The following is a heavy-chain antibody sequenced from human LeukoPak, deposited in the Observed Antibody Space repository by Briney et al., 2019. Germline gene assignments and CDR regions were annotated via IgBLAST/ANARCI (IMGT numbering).Heavy chain of an antibody. Sequence: SETLSLTCTVSGGSISSGSYYRSWIRQPAGKGLEWIGRIYTSGSTNYNPSLKSRVTISVDTSKNQFSLKLSSVTAADTAVYYCARTTMVRGTYYMDVWGKGTTVTISS. CDR2: IYTSGST. D-gene: IGHD3-10*01. CDR1: GGSISSGSYY. J-gene: IGHJ6*03. V-gene: IGHV4-61*02. CDR3: ARTTMVRGTYYMDV.